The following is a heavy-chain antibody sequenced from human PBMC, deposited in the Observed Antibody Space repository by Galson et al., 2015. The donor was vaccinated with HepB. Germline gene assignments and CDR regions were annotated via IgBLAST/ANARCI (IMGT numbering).Heavy chain of an antibody. J-gene: IGHJ6*03. CDR2: MNPNSGNT. D-gene: IGHD3-3*01. CDR3: ARGRGSFWSGYYTRVGYYYYYMDV. CDR1: GYTFTSYD. V-gene: IGHV1-8*01. Sequence: SVKVSCKASGYTFTSYDINWVRQATGQGLEWMGWMNPNSGNTGYAQKFQGRVTMTRNTSISTAYMELSSLRSEDTAVYYCARGRGSFWSGYYTRVGYYYYYMDVWGKGTTVTVSS.